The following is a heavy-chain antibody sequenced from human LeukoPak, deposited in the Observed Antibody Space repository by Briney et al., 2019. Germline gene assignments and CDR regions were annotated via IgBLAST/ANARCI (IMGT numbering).Heavy chain of an antibody. J-gene: IGHJ3*02. V-gene: IGHV3-23*01. Sequence: GGALRLSCAASGFTFSSYAMTWGRQAPGKGLEWVSGISGSGGSSYSADSVKGRFTISRDNSKKTLYMQMNSLRAEDTAVYYCTKHRGGWIDAFDIWGQGTMVTVSS. CDR3: TKHRGGWIDAFDI. CDR2: ISGSGGSS. CDR1: GFTFSSYA. D-gene: IGHD5-12*01.